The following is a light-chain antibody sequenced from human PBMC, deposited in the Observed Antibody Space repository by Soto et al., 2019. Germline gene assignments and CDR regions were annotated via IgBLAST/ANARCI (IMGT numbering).Light chain of an antibody. CDR3: QQYYATPLT. CDR2: GTS. V-gene: IGKV3-15*01. J-gene: IGKJ4*01. Sequence: EIVMTQSPDTLSVSPGERATLSCRASQSLSSNLAWYQQKPGQAPRLLIYGTSTRATGIPARFSGSGSGTEFTLTISSLQAEDVALFYCQQYYATPLTFGGGTKVDIK. CDR1: QSLSSN.